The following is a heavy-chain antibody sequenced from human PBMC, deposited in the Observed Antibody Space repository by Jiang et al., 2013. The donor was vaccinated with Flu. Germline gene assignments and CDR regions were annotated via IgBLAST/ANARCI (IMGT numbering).Heavy chain of an antibody. CDR2: ISDSDYRT. CDR1: GFTLSNYA. J-gene: IGHJ4*02. Sequence: GSLRLSCAGSGFTLSNYAMNWVRQAPGKGLEWVSTISDSDYRTYYADSVKGRFTISRDNSKNTMYLQMSSLRAEDTAVYYCAPKGGDYWGQGTLVTVSS. D-gene: IGHD1-26*01. V-gene: IGHV3-23*01. CDR3: APKGGDY.